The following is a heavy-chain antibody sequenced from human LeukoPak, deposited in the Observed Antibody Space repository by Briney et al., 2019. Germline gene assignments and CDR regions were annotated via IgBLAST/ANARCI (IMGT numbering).Heavy chain of an antibody. D-gene: IGHD5-18*01. Sequence: GGSLRLSCAASGFTFSSYAMHWVRQAPGKGLEWVAVISYDGSNKYYADSVKGRFTISRDNSKNTLYLQMNSLRAEDTAVYYCARELTGYSYGFLGYWGQGTLVTVSS. CDR2: ISYDGSNK. V-gene: IGHV3-30*04. J-gene: IGHJ4*02. CDR3: ARELTGYSYGFLGY. CDR1: GFTFSSYA.